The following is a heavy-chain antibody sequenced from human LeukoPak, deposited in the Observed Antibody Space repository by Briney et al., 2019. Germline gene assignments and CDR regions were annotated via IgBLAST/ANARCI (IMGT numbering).Heavy chain of an antibody. CDR3: ARSYSSSWYHPGRSDY. D-gene: IGHD6-13*01. J-gene: IGHJ4*02. Sequence: ASVKVSCKASGDTFTSNGISWVRQAPGQGLEWMGWISAYNGNTNYEQKLQGRVTMTTDTSTSTAYMELRSLRSDDTAVYYCARSYSSSWYHPGRSDYWGQGTLVTVSS. CDR2: ISAYNGNT. CDR1: GDTFTSNG. V-gene: IGHV1-18*01.